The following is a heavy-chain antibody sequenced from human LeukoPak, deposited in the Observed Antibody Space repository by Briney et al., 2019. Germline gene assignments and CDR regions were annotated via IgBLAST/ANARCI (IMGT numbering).Heavy chain of an antibody. CDR2: IYYSGST. J-gene: IGHJ4*02. CDR1: GGSISSSSYY. Sequence: SETLSLTCTVSGGSISSSSYYWGWLRQPPGKGLEWIGSIYYSGSTYYNPSLKSRVTISVDTSKNQFSLKLSSVTAADTAVYYCARTYYYGSLYYWGQGTLVTVSS. V-gene: IGHV4-39*01. D-gene: IGHD3-10*01. CDR3: ARTYYYGSLYY.